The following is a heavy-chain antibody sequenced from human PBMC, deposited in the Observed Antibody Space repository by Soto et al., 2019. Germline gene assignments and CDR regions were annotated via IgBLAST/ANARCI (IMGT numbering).Heavy chain of an antibody. CDR3: ARSTFGGVSVGE. J-gene: IGHJ4*02. V-gene: IGHV4-39*01. Sequence: SETLSLTCTVSGGSISSSSYYWGWIRQPPGKGLEWIGSIYYSGSTYYNPSLKSRVTISVDTSKNQFSLKLSSVTAADTAVYYCARSTFGGVSVGEWGQGTLVTVPS. CDR1: GGSISSSSYY. CDR2: IYYSGST. D-gene: IGHD3-16*02.